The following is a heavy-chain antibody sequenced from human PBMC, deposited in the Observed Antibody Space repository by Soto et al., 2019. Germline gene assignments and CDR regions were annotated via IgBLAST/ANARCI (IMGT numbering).Heavy chain of an antibody. CDR2: MNPNSGNT. D-gene: IGHD1-26*01. CDR1: GYTFTSYD. CDR3: ARGGIVGANDDNWFDP. V-gene: IGHV1-8*01. Sequence: QVQLVQSGAEVKKPGASVKVSCKASGYTFTSYDINWVRQATGQGLEWMGWMNPNSGNTGYAQKFQGRVTMSRNTSISTAYMELSSLRSEDTAVYYWARGGIVGANDDNWFDPWGQGTLVTVSS. J-gene: IGHJ5*02.